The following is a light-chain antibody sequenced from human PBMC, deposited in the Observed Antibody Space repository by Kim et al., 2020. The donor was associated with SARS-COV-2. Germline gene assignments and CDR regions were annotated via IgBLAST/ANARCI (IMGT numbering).Light chain of an antibody. CDR2: YDS. CDR1: NIGSKS. Sequence: SYELTQPPSVSVAPGKTARITCWGNNIGSKSVHWYQQKPGQAPVLVIYYDSDRPSGIPERFSGSNSGNTATLTISRVEAGDEADYYCQGWDSSSDHWVFG. V-gene: IGLV3-21*04. CDR3: QGWDSSSDHWV. J-gene: IGLJ3*02.